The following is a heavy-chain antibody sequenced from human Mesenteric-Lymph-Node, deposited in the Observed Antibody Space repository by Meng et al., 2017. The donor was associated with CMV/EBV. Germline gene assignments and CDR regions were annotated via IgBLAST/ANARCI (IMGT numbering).Heavy chain of an antibody. V-gene: IGHV3-74*01. Sequence: GGPLRLSCAASGFTFSSYWMHWVRQAPGKGLVWVSRINSDGSSTSYADSVKGRFTISRDNAKNTLYLQMNSLRAEDTAVYYCARDSPLPYYDFWSGQNYYYYYGMDVWGQGTTVTVSS. CDR1: GFTFSSYW. D-gene: IGHD3-3*01. CDR2: INSDGSST. CDR3: ARDSPLPYYDFWSGQNYYYYYGMDV. J-gene: IGHJ6*02.